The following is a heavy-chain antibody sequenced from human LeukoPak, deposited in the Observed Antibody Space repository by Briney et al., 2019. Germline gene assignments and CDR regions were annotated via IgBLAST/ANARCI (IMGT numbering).Heavy chain of an antibody. D-gene: IGHD1-26*01. J-gene: IGHJ4*02. CDR2: TYYRSKWYN. CDR1: GDSVSSNSAT. CDR3: ASPPSADQKDY. Sequence: SQTLSLTCAISGDSVSSNSATWTWIRQSPSRGLEWLGRTYYRSKWYNDYAVSVKSRITINPDTSKNQFPLQLNSVTPEDTAVYYCASPPSADQKDYWGQGTLVTVSS. V-gene: IGHV6-1*01.